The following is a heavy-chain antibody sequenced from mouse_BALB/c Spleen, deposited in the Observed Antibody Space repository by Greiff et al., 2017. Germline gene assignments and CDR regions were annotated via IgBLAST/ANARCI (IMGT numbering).Heavy chain of an antibody. CDR3: ARRGDYYGSSHWYFDV. CDR2: INPSTGYT. CDR1: GYTFTSYW. J-gene: IGHJ1*01. D-gene: IGHD1-1*01. Sequence: VQLQQSGAELAKPGASVKMSCKASGYTFTSYWMHWVKQRPGQGLEWIGYINPSTGYTEYNQKFKDKATLTADKSSSTAYIQLSSLTSEDSAVYYCARRGDYYGSSHWYFDVWGAGTTVTVSS. V-gene: IGHV1-7*01.